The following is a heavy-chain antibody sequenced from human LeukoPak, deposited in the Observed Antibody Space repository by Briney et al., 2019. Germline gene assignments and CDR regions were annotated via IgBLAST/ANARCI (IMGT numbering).Heavy chain of an antibody. CDR2: VNSDGSAT. CDR1: AFIFRTHA. D-gene: IGHD2/OR15-2a*01. Sequence: GGSLRLSCAASAFIFRTHAMHWVRQAPGKGLVWVSHVNSDGSATSYADSVKGRFTISRDNAKNTVYLHMNSLRVEDTAVYYCTSFYETNWGQGTLVTVSS. CDR3: TSFYETN. J-gene: IGHJ4*02. V-gene: IGHV3-74*01.